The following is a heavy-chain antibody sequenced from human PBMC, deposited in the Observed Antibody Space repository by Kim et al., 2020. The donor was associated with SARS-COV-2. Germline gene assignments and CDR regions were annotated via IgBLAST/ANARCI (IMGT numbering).Heavy chain of an antibody. J-gene: IGHJ3*01. CDR2: IDPAAAKI. D-gene: IGHD3-10*01. Sequence: GSLRLSCEASGLIFKTNWMTWVRHTPGKGLEWVANIDPAAAKIYYVDSVRGRFTISRDDAKNSLYLQMNSLRPEDTAIYYCARDPAFGALNVWGQGTLV. CDR3: ARDPAFGALNV. V-gene: IGHV3-7*03. CDR1: GLIFKTNW.